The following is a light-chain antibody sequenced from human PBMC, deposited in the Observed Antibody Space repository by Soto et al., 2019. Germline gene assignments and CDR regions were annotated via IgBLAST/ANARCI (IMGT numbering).Light chain of an antibody. CDR2: GAS. CDR3: QQGHNWPLT. J-gene: IGKJ2*01. V-gene: IGKV3-15*01. Sequence: EIVMTQSPATLSVSPGESATISCRASQSISSELAWYQQKPGQPPRLLIYGASTRATGVPARFTGSGSGSDFTLTISGPPSEDFAVYYCQQGHNWPLTFGQGTRLEI. CDR1: QSISSE.